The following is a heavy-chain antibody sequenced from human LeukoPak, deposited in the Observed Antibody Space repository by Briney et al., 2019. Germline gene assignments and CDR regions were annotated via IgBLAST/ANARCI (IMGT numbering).Heavy chain of an antibody. CDR3: ARDRYYYGSGSYSSRPVFDY. Sequence: ASVKVSCKASGYTFTSYGISWVRQAPGQGLEWMGWISAYNGNTNYAQKLQGRVTMTTDTSTSTAYMELRSLRSDDTAVYYCARDRYYYGSGSYSSRPVFDYWGQGTLVTVSS. CDR2: ISAYNGNT. J-gene: IGHJ4*02. CDR1: GYTFTSYG. D-gene: IGHD3-10*01. V-gene: IGHV1-18*01.